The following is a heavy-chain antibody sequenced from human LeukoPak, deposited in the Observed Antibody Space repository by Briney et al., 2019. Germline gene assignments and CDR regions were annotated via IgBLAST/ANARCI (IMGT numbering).Heavy chain of an antibody. J-gene: IGHJ3*02. D-gene: IGHD2-2*02. V-gene: IGHV4-59*01. CDR3: ARGNDQLLYALDI. CDR1: GGTISSYY. Sequence: PSETLSLTCTVSGGTISSYYWSWIRQPPGKGLEWIGYIYYRGSTNYNPSLKSRVTISVDTSKNQFSLKLSSVTAADTAVYYCARGNDQLLYALDIWGQGTMVTVSS. CDR2: IYYRGST.